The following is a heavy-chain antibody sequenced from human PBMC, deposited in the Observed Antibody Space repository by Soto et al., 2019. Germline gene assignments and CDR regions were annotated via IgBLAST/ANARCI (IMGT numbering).Heavy chain of an antibody. CDR1: GFTFSSYA. D-gene: IGHD2-15*01. CDR3: ARAPYCSGGNCYSGYFDY. Sequence: QVQLVESGGGVVQPGRSLRLSCAASGFTFSSYAMQWVRQAPGKGLEWVAIISNDGSNIYYADSVKGRFTISRDNSKNTLYLQMNSLRAEDTAVYYCARAPYCSGGNCYSGYFDYWGQGTLVTVSS. CDR2: ISNDGSNI. V-gene: IGHV3-30-3*01. J-gene: IGHJ4*02.